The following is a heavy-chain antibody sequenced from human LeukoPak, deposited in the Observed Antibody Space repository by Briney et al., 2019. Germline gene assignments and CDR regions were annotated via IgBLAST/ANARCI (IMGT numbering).Heavy chain of an antibody. CDR3: AKDTYYDYVWGSYRYNQGGPYFDY. CDR1: GFTFSSYG. J-gene: IGHJ4*02. Sequence: PGGSLRLSCAASGFTFSSYGMHWVRQAPGKGLEWVAVISYDGSNKYYADSVKGRFTIPRDNSKNTLYLQMNSLRAEDTAVYYCAKDTYYDYVWGSYRYNQGGPYFDYWGQGTLVTVSS. V-gene: IGHV3-30*18. D-gene: IGHD3-16*02. CDR2: ISYDGSNK.